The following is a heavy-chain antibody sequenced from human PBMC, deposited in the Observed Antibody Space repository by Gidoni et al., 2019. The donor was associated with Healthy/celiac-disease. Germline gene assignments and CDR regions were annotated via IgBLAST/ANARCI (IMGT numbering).Heavy chain of an antibody. V-gene: IGHV3-30-3*01. CDR2: ISYDGSNK. D-gene: IGHD4-17*01. CDR3: ARTRNREYYGDYPIDY. J-gene: IGHJ4*02. Sequence: QVQLVEAGGGVVQPGRSLRLSCAAYGFTFSSYAMHWVRQAPGKGLEWVAVISYDGSNKYYADSVKGRFTISRDNSKNTLYLQMNSLRAEDTAVYYCARTRNREYYGDYPIDYWGQGTLVTVSS. CDR1: GFTFSSYA.